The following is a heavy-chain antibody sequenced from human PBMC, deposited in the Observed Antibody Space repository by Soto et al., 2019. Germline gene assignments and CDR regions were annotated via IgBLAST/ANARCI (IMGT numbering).Heavy chain of an antibody. CDR1: GFTFSSYA. CDR2: ISYDGSNK. J-gene: IGHJ6*02. V-gene: IGHV3-30-3*01. CDR3: ARDRTAGWGYCYYVMDV. D-gene: IGHD6-13*01. Sequence: PGGSLRLSCAASGFTFSSYALHWVRQAPGKGLEWVAVISYDGSNKYYADSVKGRFTISRDNSKNTLHLQMNSLRAEDTAVYYCARDRTAGWGYCYYVMDVWRQGTTVT.